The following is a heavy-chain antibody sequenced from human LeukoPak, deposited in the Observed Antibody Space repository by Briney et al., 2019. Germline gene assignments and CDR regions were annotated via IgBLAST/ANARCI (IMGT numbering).Heavy chain of an antibody. CDR1: GGSFSGYY. Sequence: SETLSLTCAVYGGSFSGYYWSWIRQPPGKELEWIGEINHSGSTNYNPSLKSRVTISVDTSKNQFSLKLSSVTAADTAVYYCARGGDVVVPAAISQSNWFDPWGQGTLVTVSS. CDR3: ARGGDVVVPAAISQSNWFDP. V-gene: IGHV4-34*01. D-gene: IGHD2-2*02. CDR2: INHSGST. J-gene: IGHJ5*02.